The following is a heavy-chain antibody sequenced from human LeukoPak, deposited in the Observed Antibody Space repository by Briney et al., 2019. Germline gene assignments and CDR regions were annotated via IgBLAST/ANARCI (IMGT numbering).Heavy chain of an antibody. J-gene: IGHJ4*02. CDR2: IDYSGST. D-gene: IGHD2-15*01. V-gene: IGHV4-59*01. Sequence: SETLSLTCTVSGGSISSYYWSWIRQPPGKGLEWIGYIDYSGSTKYNPSLKSRVTISVDTSKNQFSLKLRSVTAADTAACYCARVVCSSGSCSLDYWGQGTLVTVSS. CDR1: GGSISSYY. CDR3: ARVVCSSGSCSLDY.